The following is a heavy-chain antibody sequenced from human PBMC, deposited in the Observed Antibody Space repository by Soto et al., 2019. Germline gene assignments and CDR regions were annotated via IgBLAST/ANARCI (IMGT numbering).Heavy chain of an antibody. J-gene: IGHJ4*02. CDR2: INHSGST. Sequence: SETLSLTCAVYGGSFSGYYWTWIRQPPGTGLEWIGEINHSGSTYYNPSLKSRVTISVDTSKNQFSLKLTSVTAADTAVYYCARDKITGLFDYWGQGTLVTVSS. V-gene: IGHV4-34*01. CDR1: GGSFSGYY. D-gene: IGHD2-8*02. CDR3: ARDKITGLFDY.